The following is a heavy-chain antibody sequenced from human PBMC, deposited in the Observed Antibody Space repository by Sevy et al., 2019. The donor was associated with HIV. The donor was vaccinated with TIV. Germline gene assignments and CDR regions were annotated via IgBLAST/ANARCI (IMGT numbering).Heavy chain of an antibody. CDR3: ARGQVLRFFDWPTYGLDV. CDR2: INSHGTIT. J-gene: IGHJ6*02. Sequence: GESLKISCAASGFTLSSHWMFWVRQSPGKGLVWVSHINSHGTITNYADSVRGRFTVSRDNAKNTVYLQMDSLRAEDTAFYYCARGQVLRFFDWPTYGLDVWGQGTAVTVSS. V-gene: IGHV3-74*01. D-gene: IGHD3-3*01. CDR1: GFTLSSHW.